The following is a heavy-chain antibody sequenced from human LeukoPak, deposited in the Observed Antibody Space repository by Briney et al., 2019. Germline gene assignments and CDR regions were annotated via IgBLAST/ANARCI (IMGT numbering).Heavy chain of an antibody. Sequence: ASVKVSCKGSGYTFTSYGISWVRQAPGQGLEWMGWISAYNGNTNYAQKLQGRVTMTTDTSTSTAYMELRSLRSDDTAVYYCARGIGNHWTEERDADYWGQGTLVTVSS. V-gene: IGHV1-18*01. J-gene: IGHJ4*02. CDR1: GYTFTSYG. CDR3: ARGIGNHWTEERDADY. D-gene: IGHD1-1*01. CDR2: ISAYNGNT.